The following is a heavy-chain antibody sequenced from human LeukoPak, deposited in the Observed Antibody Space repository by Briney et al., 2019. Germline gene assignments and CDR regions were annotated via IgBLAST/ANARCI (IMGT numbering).Heavy chain of an antibody. CDR2: IHYSGNT. V-gene: IGHV4-59*08. J-gene: IGHJ3*02. D-gene: IGHD2-21*01. CDR3: ARHEDMGYFVVGDSPVDAFDI. CDR1: GGSITSYH. Sequence: PSETLSLTCVVSGGSITSYHWSWIRQPPGKGLEWIGYIHYSGNTNYNPSLKSRVTMPVDTSKNHLSLRVSSVTATDTAMYYCARHEDMGYFVVGDSPVDAFDIWGQGTMVTVSS.